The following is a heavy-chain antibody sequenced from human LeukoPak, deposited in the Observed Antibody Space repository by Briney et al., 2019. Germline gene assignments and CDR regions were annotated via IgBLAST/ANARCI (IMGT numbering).Heavy chain of an antibody. D-gene: IGHD6-6*01. CDR2: IYTSGST. J-gene: IGHJ6*03. Sequence: PSQTLSLTCTVSGGSISSGSYYWGWIRQPAGKGLEWIGRIYTSGSTNYNSSLKSRVTISVDTSKNQFSLKLSSVTAADTAVYYCARVRIAARPVYYYYYYMDVWGKGTTVTVSS. CDR1: GGSISSGSYY. V-gene: IGHV4-61*02. CDR3: ARVRIAARPVYYYYYYMDV.